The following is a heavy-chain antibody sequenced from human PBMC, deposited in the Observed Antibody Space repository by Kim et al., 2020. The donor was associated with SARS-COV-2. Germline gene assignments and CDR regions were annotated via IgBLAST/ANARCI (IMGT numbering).Heavy chain of an antibody. CDR2: ISAYNGNT. V-gene: IGHV1-18*01. CDR3: AIEGKGSYYVGGAFDI. J-gene: IGHJ3*02. D-gene: IGHD1-26*01. Sequence: ASVKVSCKASGYTFTSYGISWVRQAPGQGLEWMGWISAYNGNTNYAQKLQGRVTMTTDTSTSTAYMELRSLRSDDTAVYYCAIEGKGSYYVGGAFDIWGQGTMVTVSS. CDR1: GYTFTSYG.